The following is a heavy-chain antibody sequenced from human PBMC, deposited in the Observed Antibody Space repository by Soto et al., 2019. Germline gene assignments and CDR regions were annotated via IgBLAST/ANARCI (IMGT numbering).Heavy chain of an antibody. CDR2: INAGNGNT. Sequence: QVQLVQSGAEVKKPGASVKVSCKASGYTFTSYAMHWVRQAPGQRLERMGWINAGNGNTKYSQKFQGRVTITRDTSAIKAYMELSSLRSADTEVYYCARERFPDGYISGWFDYWGQGTLVTVSS. CDR1: GYTFTSYA. CDR3: ARERFPDGYISGWFDY. J-gene: IGHJ4*02. V-gene: IGHV1-3*01. D-gene: IGHD6-19*01.